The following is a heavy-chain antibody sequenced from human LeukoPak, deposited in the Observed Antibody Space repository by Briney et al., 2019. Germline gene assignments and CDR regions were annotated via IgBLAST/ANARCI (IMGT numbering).Heavy chain of an antibody. Sequence: SETLSLTCAVYGGSFSGYYWSWIRQPPGKGLEWIGEINHSGSTNYNPSLKSRVTISVDTSKNQFPLKLSSVTAADTAVYYCASHRWWAPFDIWGQGTMVTVSS. D-gene: IGHD2-15*01. J-gene: IGHJ3*02. V-gene: IGHV4-34*01. CDR2: INHSGST. CDR3: ASHRWWAPFDI. CDR1: GGSFSGYY.